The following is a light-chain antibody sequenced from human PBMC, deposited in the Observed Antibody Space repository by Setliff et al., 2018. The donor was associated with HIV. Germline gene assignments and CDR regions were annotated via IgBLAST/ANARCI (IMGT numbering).Light chain of an antibody. J-gene: IGLJ1*01. CDR3: CSNTGSNTYV. CDR2: QAT. CDR1: SNDVGRYDL. V-gene: IGLV2-23*01. Sequence: QSALTQPASVSGSPGQSITISCTGTSNDVGRYDLVSWYQQHPARAPKLIIYQATRRPSGVSNRFSGSKSGNTASLTISGLQAEDEADYYCCSNTGSNTYVFGSGTKAPS.